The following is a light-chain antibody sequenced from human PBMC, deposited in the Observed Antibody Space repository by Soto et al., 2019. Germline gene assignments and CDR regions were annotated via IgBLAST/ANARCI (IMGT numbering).Light chain of an antibody. J-gene: IGKJ4*01. CDR1: QSVSSTY. CDR2: GAS. V-gene: IGKV3-20*01. CDR3: QADNSWSLT. Sequence: TVVTKSPGTLSFSPRERATLSCRASQSVSSTYVAWYQQKSGQAPRLLIYGASSRATGIPDRFSGSGSGTDFTLTISCLEPEDFAVDFCQADNSWSLTFGGGTKV.